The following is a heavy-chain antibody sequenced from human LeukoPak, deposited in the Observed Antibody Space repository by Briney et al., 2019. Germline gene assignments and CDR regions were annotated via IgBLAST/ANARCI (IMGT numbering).Heavy chain of an antibody. J-gene: IGHJ3*02. V-gene: IGHV3-30*02. CDR1: AFTFSNND. CDR3: AKESDAFDI. CDR2: MPYDGSHK. Sequence: PGGSLRLSCAASAFTFSNNDMHWVRQAPGKGLEWVASMPYDGSHKFYADSVRGRFTISRDNSKNTVYLQMNSLRDEDTAMYYCAKESDAFDIWGQGTMVTVSS.